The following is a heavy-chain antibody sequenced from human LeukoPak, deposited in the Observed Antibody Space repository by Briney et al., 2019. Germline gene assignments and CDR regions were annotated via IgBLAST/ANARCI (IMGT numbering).Heavy chain of an antibody. Sequence: GGSLRLSCAASGFTFDNHAMTWVRQAPGKGLEWVSLITGTGFDTYTANSVKGRFITSRDNSKNSLYLRLNSLRPEDTAMYYCAKTAIAKGATQGRGFLQFDLWGQGTLVTVSS. CDR1: GFTFDNHA. CDR2: ITGTGFDT. CDR3: AKTAIAKGATQGRGFLQFDL. J-gene: IGHJ5*02. D-gene: IGHD2-21*01. V-gene: IGHV3-23*01.